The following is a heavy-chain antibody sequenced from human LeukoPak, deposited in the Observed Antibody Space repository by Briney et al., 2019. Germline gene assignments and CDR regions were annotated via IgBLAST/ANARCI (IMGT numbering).Heavy chain of an antibody. CDR3: ARDDYDYVWGSYRSTFDY. D-gene: IGHD3-16*02. Sequence: SETLSPTCTVSGGSISSSSYYWGWIRQPPGKGLEWIGSIYYSGSTDYNPSLKSRVTISVDTSKNQFSLKLSSVTAADTAVYYCARDDYDYVWGSYRSTFDYWGQGTLVTVSS. J-gene: IGHJ4*02. CDR2: IYYSGST. V-gene: IGHV4-39*02. CDR1: GGSISSSSYY.